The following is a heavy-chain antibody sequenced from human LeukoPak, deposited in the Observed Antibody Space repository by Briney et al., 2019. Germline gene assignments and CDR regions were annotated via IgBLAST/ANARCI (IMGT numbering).Heavy chain of an antibody. CDR2: IGTAGDT. V-gene: IGHV3-13*01. Sequence: GGSLRLSCAASGFTFSSYDMHWVRHATGKGLEWVPAIGTAGDTYYPGSVKGRFTISRENAKNSLYLQMNSLRAGDTAVYYCARDWADGEDGMDVWGQGTTVTVSS. CDR1: GFTFSSYD. D-gene: IGHD3-10*01. J-gene: IGHJ6*02. CDR3: ARDWADGEDGMDV.